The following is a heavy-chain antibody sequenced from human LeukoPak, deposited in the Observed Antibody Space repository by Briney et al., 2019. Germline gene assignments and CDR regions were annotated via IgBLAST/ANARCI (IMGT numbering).Heavy chain of an antibody. D-gene: IGHD5-12*01. CDR3: ARVGGYDREAFDI. CDR1: GGSFSGYY. J-gene: IGHJ3*02. Sequence: PSETLSPTCAVYGGSFSGYYWSWIRQPPGKGLEWTGYIYYSGSTYYNPSLKSRVTISVDTSKNQFSLKLSSVTAADTAVYYCARVGGYDREAFDIWGQGTMVTVSS. V-gene: IGHV4-30-4*08. CDR2: IYYSGST.